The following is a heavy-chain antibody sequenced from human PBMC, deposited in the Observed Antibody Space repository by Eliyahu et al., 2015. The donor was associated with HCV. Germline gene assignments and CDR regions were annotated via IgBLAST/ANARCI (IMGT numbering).Heavy chain of an antibody. CDR3: TTGAPGGFDYYLDV. V-gene: IGHV3-15*01. J-gene: IGHJ6*03. CDR2: IKSKTDGGKX. D-gene: IGHD3-10*01. CDR1: GFTFSKAW. Sequence: EVQLVESGGGLVKPGGSLRXSXAAXGFTFSKAWMSWVRQAPGKGLEWIXRIKSKTDGGKXDYAXPVKGRFTISRDDSKSTLYLQMNSLKTEDTAVYYCTTGAPGGFDYYLDVWGQGTTVTVSS.